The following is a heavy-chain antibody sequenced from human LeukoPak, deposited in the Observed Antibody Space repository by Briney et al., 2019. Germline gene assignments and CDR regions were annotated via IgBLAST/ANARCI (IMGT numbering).Heavy chain of an antibody. Sequence: ASVKVSCKAIGYIFSSYGISWVRQAPGQGLEWMGWISTYNVNTNYAQKLQGRVTMTTDTSTSTAYMELRSLRSDDTAVYYCARDQYYDSKGWFDPWGQGTLVTVSS. CDR3: ARDQYYDSKGWFDP. CDR1: GYIFSSYG. J-gene: IGHJ5*02. D-gene: IGHD3-22*01. V-gene: IGHV1-18*01. CDR2: ISTYNVNT.